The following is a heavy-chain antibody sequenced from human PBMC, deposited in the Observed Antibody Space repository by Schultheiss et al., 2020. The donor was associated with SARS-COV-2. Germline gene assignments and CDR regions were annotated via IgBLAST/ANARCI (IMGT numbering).Heavy chain of an antibody. V-gene: IGHV3-30*18. CDR1: GFTFSSYG. Sequence: SLKISCAASGFTFSSYGMHWVRQAPGKGLEWVAVIAYDGSNKYYADSVKGRFTISRDNSKNTLYLQMNSLRAEDTAVYYCAKEGYYGSGSYPDYWGQGTLVTVSS. CDR3: AKEGYYGSGSYPDY. CDR2: IAYDGSNK. D-gene: IGHD3-10*01. J-gene: IGHJ4*02.